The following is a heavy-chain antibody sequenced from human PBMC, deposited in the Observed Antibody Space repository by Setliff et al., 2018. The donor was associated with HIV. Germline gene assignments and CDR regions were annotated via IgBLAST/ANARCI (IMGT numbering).Heavy chain of an antibody. CDR1: GPSLLSLGGHF. J-gene: IGHJ4*02. Sequence: SETLSLPCTVSGPSLLSLGGHFWGWIRQPPGRGLEWIGSAYFHANRYPNPSLKSRVTVSLDTSKNRFSLRLTTVTAADTAVYYCARAPANYHDSSGFYYGGDYYCDFWGQGTLVTVSS. CDR2: AYFHANR. CDR3: ARAPANYHDSSGFYYGGDYYCDF. V-gene: IGHV4-39*02. D-gene: IGHD3-22*01.